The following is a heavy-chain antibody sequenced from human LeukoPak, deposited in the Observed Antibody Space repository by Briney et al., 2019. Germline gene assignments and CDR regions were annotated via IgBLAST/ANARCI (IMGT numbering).Heavy chain of an antibody. CDR1: GFTFSSSA. CDR2: ISASGGST. V-gene: IGHV3-23*01. Sequence: PGGSLRLSCAASGFTFSSSAVSWVRQAPGKGLEWVSAISASGGSTYYADSVKGGFTISRDNSKNTLYLQMNSLRAEDTAVYYCAKHSISWYYFDYWGQGTLVTVSS. J-gene: IGHJ4*02. D-gene: IGHD6-13*01. CDR3: AKHSISWYYFDY.